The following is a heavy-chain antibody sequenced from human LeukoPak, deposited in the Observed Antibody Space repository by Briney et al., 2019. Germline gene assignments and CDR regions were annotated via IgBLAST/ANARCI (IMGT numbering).Heavy chain of an antibody. CDR2: IYTSGST. D-gene: IGHD2/OR15-2a*01. J-gene: IGHJ5*02. CDR1: GASLSSNY. Sequence: SETLSLTCTVSGASLSSNYWSWIRQPAGKGLEWIGRIYTSGSTDYNPSLESRVTMLVDTSKNQFSLKLSSVTAADTAVYYCARLNIHNWFDPWGQGTLVTVSS. CDR3: ARLNIHNWFDP. V-gene: IGHV4-4*07.